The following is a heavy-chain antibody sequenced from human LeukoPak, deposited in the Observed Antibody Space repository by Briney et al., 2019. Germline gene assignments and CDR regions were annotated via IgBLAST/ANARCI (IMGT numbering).Heavy chain of an antibody. D-gene: IGHD3-10*01. Sequence: SETLSLTCTVSGGSVSSSSNYWGWIRQPPGKGLEWIGSIYFSGSTYYNPSLKSRVTISLDTSKNQFSLKLSSVTAADTAVYYCAGTFGLGTSSRGHWFDPWGQGTLVTVSS. CDR3: AGTFGLGTSSRGHWFDP. CDR1: GGSVSSSSNY. J-gene: IGHJ5*02. V-gene: IGHV4-39*07. CDR2: IYFSGST.